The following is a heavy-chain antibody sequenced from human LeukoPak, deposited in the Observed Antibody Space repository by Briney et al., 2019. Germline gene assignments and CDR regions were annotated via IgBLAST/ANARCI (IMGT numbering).Heavy chain of an antibody. CDR2: ISSSSSTI. CDR3: AREPYIAAAGYFDY. D-gene: IGHD6-13*01. V-gene: IGHV3-48*04. J-gene: IGHJ4*02. Sequence: PGGSLRLSCAASGFTFSSYSMNWVRQAPGKGLEWVSYISSSSSTIYYADSVKGRFTISRDDAKNSLYLQMNSLRAEDTAVYYCAREPYIAAAGYFDYWGQGTLVTVSS. CDR1: GFTFSSYS.